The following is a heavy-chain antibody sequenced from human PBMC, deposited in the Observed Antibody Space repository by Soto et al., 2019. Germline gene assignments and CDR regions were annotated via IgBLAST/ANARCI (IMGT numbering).Heavy chain of an antibody. Sequence: ESGGGLVQPGGSLRLSCTASGFTFSSYAMNWVRQAPGKGLEWVSVISGSGGSTYYADSVKGRFTISRDNSKNKLYLQMNSLRAEDTAVYYCASRTSGWYFDYWGQGTLVTVSS. CDR2: ISGSGGST. D-gene: IGHD6-19*01. CDR3: ASRTSGWYFDY. CDR1: GFTFSSYA. V-gene: IGHV3-23*01. J-gene: IGHJ4*02.